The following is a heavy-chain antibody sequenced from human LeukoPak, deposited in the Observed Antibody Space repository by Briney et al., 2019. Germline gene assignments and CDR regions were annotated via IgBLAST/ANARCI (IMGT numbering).Heavy chain of an antibody. CDR3: AKDRNFWSGYSPLDN. D-gene: IGHD3-3*01. J-gene: IGHJ4*02. V-gene: IGHV3-7*03. CDR1: GFTFSSHW. Sequence: GGSLTLSCVASGFTFSSHWMSWVRQAQGKGLEWVANIWQGGSERYYVDSVKGRFTISRDNSKNTLYLQMNSLRAEDTAVYYCAKDRNFWSGYSPLDNWGQGTLVTVSS. CDR2: IWQGGSER.